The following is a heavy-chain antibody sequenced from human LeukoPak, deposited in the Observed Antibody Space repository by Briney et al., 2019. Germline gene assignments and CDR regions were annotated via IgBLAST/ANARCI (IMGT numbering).Heavy chain of an antibody. CDR3: AKDIYGSGSAFDY. J-gene: IGHJ4*02. V-gene: IGHV3-23*01. D-gene: IGHD3-10*01. CDR2: ISDSGGST. Sequence: PGGSLRLSCAASGFTFSSYVMSWVRQAPGKGLEWVSAISDSGGSTYYADSVKGRFTISRDNAKNSLYLQMNSLRAEDTAFYYCAKDIYGSGSAFDYWGQGTLVTVSS. CDR1: GFTFSSYV.